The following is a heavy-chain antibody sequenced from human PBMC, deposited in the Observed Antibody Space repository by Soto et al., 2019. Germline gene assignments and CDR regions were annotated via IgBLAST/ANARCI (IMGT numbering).Heavy chain of an antibody. CDR3: ATLPPRIVVVSTEIPT. J-gene: IGHJ4*02. CDR1: GTSISSTFW. Sequence: QVQLRESGPGMVRPSGTLSLACAVSGTSISSTFWWSWVRQSPGKGLEWIGEVYHSGGTKYNPTLKSRVTISVDKATTQYSRELRSVTAADTAAYYCATLPPRIVVVSTEIPTWGRGTLVTVSS. D-gene: IGHD2-15*01. V-gene: IGHV4-4*02. CDR2: VYHSGGT.